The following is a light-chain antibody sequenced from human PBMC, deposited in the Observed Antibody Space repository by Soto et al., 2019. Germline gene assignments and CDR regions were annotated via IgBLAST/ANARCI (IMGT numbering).Light chain of an antibody. V-gene: IGLV2-14*01. Sequence: QSALTQPASVSGSPGQSITISCTGTSSDVGGYNYVYWYQQHPGKAPKLMIYDVSNRPSGVSNRFSGSKSGNTASLTISGLQAEDEDDYYCSSYTSSSTRGVVFGGGTKLTVL. CDR2: DVS. CDR3: SSYTSSSTRGVV. CDR1: SSDVGGYNY. J-gene: IGLJ2*01.